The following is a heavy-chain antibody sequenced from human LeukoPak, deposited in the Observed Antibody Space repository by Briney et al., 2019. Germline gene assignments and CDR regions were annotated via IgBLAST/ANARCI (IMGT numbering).Heavy chain of an antibody. V-gene: IGHV1-2*02. CDR2: INPSGGST. J-gene: IGHJ4*02. CDR1: GYTFTGSY. D-gene: IGHD1-26*01. Sequence: GASVKVSCKASGYTFTGSYMHWVRQAPGQGLEWMGIINPSGGSTSYAQKFQGRVTMTRDTSISTAYMELSRLRSDDTAVYYCARGPSGSYPADYWGQGTLVTVSS. CDR3: ARGPSGSYPADY.